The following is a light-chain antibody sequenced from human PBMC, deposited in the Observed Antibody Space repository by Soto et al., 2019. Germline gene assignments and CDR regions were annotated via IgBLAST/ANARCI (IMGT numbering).Light chain of an antibody. Sequence: DIVITQSPATVSVSPGETATLSCRASQSISSNLAWYQQKPGQAPRLLMFRTSSRATGFPARFSGSGSGTDFTLTISSLEPEDFAVYYCHQRQSWPRTFGQGTKVDIK. V-gene: IGKV3-15*01. CDR3: HQRQSWPRT. J-gene: IGKJ1*01. CDR1: QSISSN. CDR2: RTS.